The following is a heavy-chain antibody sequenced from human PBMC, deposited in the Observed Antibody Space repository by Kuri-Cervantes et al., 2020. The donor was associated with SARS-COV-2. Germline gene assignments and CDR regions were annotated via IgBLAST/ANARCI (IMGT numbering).Heavy chain of an antibody. D-gene: IGHD4-17*01. Sequence: SVKVSCKASGGTFSSYAISWVRQAPGQGLEWMGGIIPIFGTANYAQKFQGRVTITADESTSTAYMELSSLRSEDTAAYYCANWPPYGDYAEYAFDIWGQGTMVTVSS. CDR3: ANWPPYGDYAEYAFDI. CDR1: GGTFSSYA. CDR2: IIPIFGTA. J-gene: IGHJ3*02. V-gene: IGHV1-69*13.